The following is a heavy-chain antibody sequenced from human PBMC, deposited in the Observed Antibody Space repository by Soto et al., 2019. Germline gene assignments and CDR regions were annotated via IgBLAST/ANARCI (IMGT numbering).Heavy chain of an antibody. CDR1: GYTFTSYA. CDR2: INAGNGNT. J-gene: IGHJ5*02. V-gene: IGHV1-3*01. Sequence: QVPLVQSGAEVKKPGASVKVSCKASGYTFTSYAMHWVRQAPGQRLEWMGWINAGNGNTKYSQKFQGRVTITRDTSASTAYMELSSLRSEDTAVYYCARGVTIFGVGPGDWFDPWGQGTLVTVSS. D-gene: IGHD3-3*01. CDR3: ARGVTIFGVGPGDWFDP.